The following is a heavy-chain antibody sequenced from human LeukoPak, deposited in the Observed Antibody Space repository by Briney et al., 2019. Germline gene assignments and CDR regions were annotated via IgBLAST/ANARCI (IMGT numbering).Heavy chain of an antibody. D-gene: IGHD3-22*01. CDR1: GGSISSGDYY. Sequence: SQTLSLTCTVSGGSISSGDYYWSWIRQPQGKGLEWIGYIYYGGSTYYNPSLKSRVTISVDTSKNQFSLKLSSVTAADTAVYYCARTTMKVPLFDYWGQGTLVTVSS. V-gene: IGHV4-30-4*08. CDR3: ARTTMKVPLFDY. CDR2: IYYGGST. J-gene: IGHJ4*02.